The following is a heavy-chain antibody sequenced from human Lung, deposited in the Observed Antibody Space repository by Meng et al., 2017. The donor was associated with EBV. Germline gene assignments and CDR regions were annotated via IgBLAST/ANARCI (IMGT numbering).Heavy chain of an antibody. V-gene: IGHV4-4*02. CDR1: GGSISSSNW. D-gene: IGHD3-10*01. CDR3: ARGHGSGLYYRSFDF. Sequence: QGPRQESGPGRVKPSGTRSLTCVVPGGSISSSNWWSWVRQPPGKGLEWIGEIYDGGNTNYNPSLKSRVTISVDKSKNQFFLKVDSVTAADTAVYYCARGHGSGLYYRSFDFWGQGTLDTVSS. J-gene: IGHJ4*02. CDR2: IYDGGNT.